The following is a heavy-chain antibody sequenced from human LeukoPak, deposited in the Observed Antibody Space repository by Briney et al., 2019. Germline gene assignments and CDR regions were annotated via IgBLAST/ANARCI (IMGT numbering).Heavy chain of an antibody. V-gene: IGHV1-46*01. CDR1: GYTFTSYY. Sequence: ASVKVSCKASGYTFTSYYMHWVRQAPGQGLEWMGIINPSGGSTSYAQKFQGRVTMTRDTSTSTVYMELSSLRSEDTAVYYCHCVAAAGRVLFDYWGQGTLVTVSP. CDR2: INPSGGST. J-gene: IGHJ4*02. CDR3: HCVAAAGRVLFDY. D-gene: IGHD6-13*01.